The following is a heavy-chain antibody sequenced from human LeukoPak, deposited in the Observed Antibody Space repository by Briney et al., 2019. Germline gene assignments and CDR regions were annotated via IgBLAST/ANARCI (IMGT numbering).Heavy chain of an antibody. CDR2: IYSGGST. CDR3: ARDRCSGGSCYSDY. V-gene: IGHV3-53*01. Sequence: GGSLRLSCAASGFTFSSNYMSWVRQAPGKGLEWVSVIYSGGSTYYADSVKGRFTISRDNSKNTLYLQMNSLRAEDTAVYYCARDRCSGGSCYSDYWGQGTLVTVSS. D-gene: IGHD2-15*01. J-gene: IGHJ4*02. CDR1: GFTFSSNY.